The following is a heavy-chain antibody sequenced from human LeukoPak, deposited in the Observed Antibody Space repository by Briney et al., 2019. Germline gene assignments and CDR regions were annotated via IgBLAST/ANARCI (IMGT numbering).Heavy chain of an antibody. CDR2: ISSSGSLI. V-gene: IGHV3-48*03. Sequence: PGGSLRLSCVASGFTFSNYEMNWVRQAPGKGLEWVSYISSSGSLISYADSVKGRFTISRDNAKSSLYLQMNSLRAEDTAVYYCAKPRDSIVGTTTPTRLATLDIWGQGTMVTVSS. CDR1: GFTFSNYE. D-gene: IGHD1-26*01. CDR3: AKPRDSIVGTTTPTRLATLDI. J-gene: IGHJ3*02.